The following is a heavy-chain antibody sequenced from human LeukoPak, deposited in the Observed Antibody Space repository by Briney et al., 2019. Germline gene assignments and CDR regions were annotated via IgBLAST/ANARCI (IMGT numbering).Heavy chain of an antibody. CDR3: ARDRRRVRGMNGDGDAFDI. CDR1: GFSVGGNY. V-gene: IGHV3-53*01. CDR2: IYSDGSI. J-gene: IGHJ3*02. Sequence: PGGALRLSCAASGFSVGGNYISWVRQAPGKGLEWVSMIYSDGSIFYSAYVKGGFTMSSDNSRNTLDLLMNSLRIEDTAVYFWARDRRRVRGMNGDGDAFDIWGQGKMVTVSS. D-gene: IGHD3-10*01.